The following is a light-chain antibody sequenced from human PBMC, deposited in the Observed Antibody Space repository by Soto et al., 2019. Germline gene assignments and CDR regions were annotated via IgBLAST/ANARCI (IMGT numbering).Light chain of an antibody. CDR2: GSS. CDR3: QQYGSSLFT. J-gene: IGKJ3*01. CDR1: QNVASSY. Sequence: EIVLTQSPGTLSLSPGERATLSCRASQNVASSYLAWYQQKPGQAPRLLIYGSSIRGAGIPDRFSGSGSGTDFTLTISRLDPEDFAVYYCQQYGSSLFTFGPGTKVDIK. V-gene: IGKV3-20*01.